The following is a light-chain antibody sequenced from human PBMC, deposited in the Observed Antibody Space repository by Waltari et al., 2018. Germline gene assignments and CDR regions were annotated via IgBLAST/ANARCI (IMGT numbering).Light chain of an antibody. CDR1: QSVSSF. CDR2: DAS. V-gene: IGKV3-11*01. J-gene: IGKJ3*01. CDR3: QHRSSWPFT. Sequence: DIVLTQSPATLSLSPGERATLSCRASQSVSSFLAWYQQKPGQAPRLLIYDASNRATGIPARFSGSGSVTDFTLTVSSLEPEDFAVYYCQHRSSWPFTFGPGTKVDFK.